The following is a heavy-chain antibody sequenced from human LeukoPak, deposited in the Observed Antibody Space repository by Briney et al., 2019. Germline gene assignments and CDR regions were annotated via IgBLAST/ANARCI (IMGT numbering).Heavy chain of an antibody. CDR3: ARDRPLKIAAAVNWFDP. D-gene: IGHD6-13*01. CDR2: IYTSGST. Sequence: SRTLSLTCTVSGGSISSGGYYWSWIRQPPGKGLEWIGRIYTSGSTNYNPSLKSRVTMSVDTSKNQFSLKLSSVTAADTAVYYCARDRPLKIAAAVNWFDPWGQGTLVTVSS. CDR1: GGSISSGGYY. V-gene: IGHV4-61*02. J-gene: IGHJ5*02.